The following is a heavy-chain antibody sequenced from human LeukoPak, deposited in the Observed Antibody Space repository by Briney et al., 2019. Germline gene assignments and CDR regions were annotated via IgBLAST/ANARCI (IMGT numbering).Heavy chain of an antibody. CDR3: AMGYSSGCLDY. Sequence: GGSLRLSCTASGFTFSSYSMNWVRRAPGKGLEWVSVIYSGGSTYYADSVKGRFTISRDNSKNTLYLQMNSLRAEDTAVYYCAMGYSSGCLDYWGQGTLVTVSS. J-gene: IGHJ4*02. CDR1: GFTFSSYS. V-gene: IGHV3-66*01. CDR2: IYSGGST. D-gene: IGHD6-19*01.